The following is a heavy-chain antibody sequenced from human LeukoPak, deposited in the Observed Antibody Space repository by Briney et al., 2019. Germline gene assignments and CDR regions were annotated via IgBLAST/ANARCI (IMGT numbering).Heavy chain of an antibody. CDR1: GGSISSYY. Sequence: PPETLSLTCTVSGGSISSYYWSWIRQPPGRGLEWIGYIYYSGSANYNPSLKSRVTISVDTSKNQFSLKLSSVTAADTAVYYCAASYYYGSGNWFDPWGQGTLVTVSS. D-gene: IGHD3-10*01. CDR3: AASYYYGSGNWFDP. CDR2: IYYSGSA. J-gene: IGHJ5*02. V-gene: IGHV4-59*01.